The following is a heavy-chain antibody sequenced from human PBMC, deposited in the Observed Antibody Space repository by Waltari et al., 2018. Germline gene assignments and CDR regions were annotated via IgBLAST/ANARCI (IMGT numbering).Heavy chain of an antibody. CDR3: ASRSLTAWIDY. V-gene: IGHV3-74*01. CDR1: GFTFSSYW. Sequence: EVQLVESGGGLVQPGGSLRLSCAASGFTFSSYWMHWVRQAPGKGLVWVSGINSDGSSTSYADSVKGRFTSSRDNAKNTLYLQMNSLRAEDTVVYYCASRSLTAWIDYWGQGTLVTVSS. D-gene: IGHD3-3*01. J-gene: IGHJ4*02. CDR2: INSDGSST.